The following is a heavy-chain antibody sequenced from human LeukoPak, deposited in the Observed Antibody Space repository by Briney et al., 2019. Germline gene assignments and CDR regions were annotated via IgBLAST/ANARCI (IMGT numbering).Heavy chain of an antibody. Sequence: ASVKVSCKASGYTFSNYYMYWVRQAPGQGLEWMGIINPSVGSTSYAQKFQGRVTLTRDTSTSTVYMELSSMRSEDTAVYHCARAYYYDTSGYYPGGDYWGQGTLVTVSS. D-gene: IGHD3-22*01. J-gene: IGHJ4*02. V-gene: IGHV1-46*01. CDR1: GYTFSNYY. CDR3: ARAYYYDTSGYYPGGDY. CDR2: INPSVGST.